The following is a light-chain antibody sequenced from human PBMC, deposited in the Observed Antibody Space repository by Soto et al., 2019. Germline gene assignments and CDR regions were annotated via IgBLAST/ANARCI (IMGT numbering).Light chain of an antibody. J-gene: IGKJ4*01. CDR1: QSVINY. CDR3: QQRNSWPLT. Sequence: EIVLTQSPATLSLSPGERATLSCRASQSVINYLAWYQQKPGQAPRLLIYDTSSRATGIPDRFSGSGSGTDFTLTISSLEPEDFAFYYCQQRNSWPLTFGGGTKVDI. CDR2: DTS. V-gene: IGKV3-11*01.